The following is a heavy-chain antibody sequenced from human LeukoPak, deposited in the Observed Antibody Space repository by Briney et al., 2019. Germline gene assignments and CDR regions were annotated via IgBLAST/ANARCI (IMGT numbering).Heavy chain of an antibody. CDR2: ISYDGSNK. CDR3: AKTGTPWYYFDY. Sequence: GGSLRLSCAASGFTFSSYGMHWVRQAPGKGLEWVAVISYDGSNKYYADSVKGRFTISRDNSKNTLYLQMNGLRAEDTAVYYCAKTGTPWYYFDYWGQGTLVTVSS. D-gene: IGHD6-13*01. V-gene: IGHV3-30*18. CDR1: GFTFSSYG. J-gene: IGHJ4*02.